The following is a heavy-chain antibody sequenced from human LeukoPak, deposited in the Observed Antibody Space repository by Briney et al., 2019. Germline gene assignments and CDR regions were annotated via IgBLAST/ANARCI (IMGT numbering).Heavy chain of an antibody. V-gene: IGHV4-31*03. CDR3: ARYCSSTNCYKGGFDP. J-gene: IGHJ5*02. D-gene: IGHD2-2*02. CDR2: IYYSGST. CDR1: GGSISSGGYY. Sequence: SETLSLTCTVSGGSISSGGYYWSWIRQHPGKGLEWIGYIYYSGSTYSNPSPKSRVTISVDTSKNQFSLNLSSVTAADTAVYYCARYCSSTNCYKGGFDPWGQGTLVTVSS.